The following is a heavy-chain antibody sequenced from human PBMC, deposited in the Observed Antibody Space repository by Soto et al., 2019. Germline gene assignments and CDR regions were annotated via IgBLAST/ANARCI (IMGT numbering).Heavy chain of an antibody. Sequence: SETLSLTCTVSGGSISSGGYYWSWIRQHPGKGLEWIGYIYYSGSTYYNPSLKSRVTIPVDTSKNQFSLKLSSVTAADTAVYYCARYVSIAARPFERNYYYYGMDVWGQGTTVTVSS. CDR3: ARYVSIAARPFERNYYYYGMDV. J-gene: IGHJ6*02. CDR1: GGSISSGGYY. V-gene: IGHV4-31*03. D-gene: IGHD6-6*01. CDR2: IYYSGST.